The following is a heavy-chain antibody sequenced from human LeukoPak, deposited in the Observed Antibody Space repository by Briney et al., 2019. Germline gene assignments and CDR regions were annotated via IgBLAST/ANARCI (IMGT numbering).Heavy chain of an antibody. V-gene: IGHV4-34*01. CDR2: INHSGST. D-gene: IGHD5-24*01. CDR1: GGSFSGYY. Sequence: PSETLSLTCAVYGGSFSGYYWSWIRQPPGKGLEWIGEINHSGSTNYNPSLKSRVTISVDTSKNQFSLKLSPVTAADTAVYYCAREMATTYNWFDPWGQGTLVTVSS. CDR3: AREMATTYNWFDP. J-gene: IGHJ5*02.